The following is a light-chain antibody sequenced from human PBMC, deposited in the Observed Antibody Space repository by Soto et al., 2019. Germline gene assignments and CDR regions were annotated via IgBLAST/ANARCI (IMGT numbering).Light chain of an antibody. CDR3: QQNGSTRT. CDR2: GAS. V-gene: IGKV3-20*01. J-gene: IGKJ1*01. CDR1: QSVSSNY. Sequence: EIVLTQSPGTLSLSPGERATLSCRASQSVSSNYLAWYQQKPGQAPRLLIYGASSRATGIPDRFSGSGSGTDFTLTISRLEPGDFAVYYCQQNGSTRTFGQGTKVAIK.